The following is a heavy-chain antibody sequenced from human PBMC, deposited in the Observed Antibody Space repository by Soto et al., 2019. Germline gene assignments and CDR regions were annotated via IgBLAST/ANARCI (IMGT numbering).Heavy chain of an antibody. Sequence: SDTLSVKXAVFGGSFSAYNWRSTRQPPGKGLEWIGEINHSGGTNHNPSLKSRVSISVDTSKNQFSLKLRSVTAADTAVYYCTRGITRIVSPAKYYFDSWGQGTVVTVSS. D-gene: IGHD3-22*01. J-gene: IGHJ4*02. CDR2: INHSGGT. CDR1: GGSFSAYN. V-gene: IGHV4-34*01. CDR3: TRGITRIVSPAKYYFDS.